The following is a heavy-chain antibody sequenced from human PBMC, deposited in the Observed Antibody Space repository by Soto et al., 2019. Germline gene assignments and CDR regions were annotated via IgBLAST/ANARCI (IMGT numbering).Heavy chain of an antibody. D-gene: IGHD3-10*01. CDR1: GYSFTSYG. V-gene: IGHV1-18*01. J-gene: IGHJ6*02. CDR3: AIDRAWGSGHHYYSMDV. CDR2: ISAYNGNT. Sequence: QVQLVQSGAEVKKPGASVKVSCKASGYSFTSYGLTWVRQAPGHGLEWVGWISAYNGNTNYAQKLQGRVTMTTDTSTSTAYMELRSLRSDDTAVYYCAIDRAWGSGHHYYSMDVWGQGATVTVS.